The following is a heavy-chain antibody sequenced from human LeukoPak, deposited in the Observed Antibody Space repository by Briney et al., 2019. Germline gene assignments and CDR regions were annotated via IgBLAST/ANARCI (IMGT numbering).Heavy chain of an antibody. D-gene: IGHD2-2*01. CDR3: ARDSVVVPAAPLGY. Sequence: GGSLRLSCAASGFTFSSYSMDWVRQAPGKGLEWVSSISSSSSYIYYADSVRGRFTISRDNAKNSLYLQMNSLRAEDTAVYYCARDSVVVPAAPLGYWGQGTLVTVSS. CDR1: GFTFSSYS. J-gene: IGHJ4*02. V-gene: IGHV3-21*01. CDR2: ISSSSSYI.